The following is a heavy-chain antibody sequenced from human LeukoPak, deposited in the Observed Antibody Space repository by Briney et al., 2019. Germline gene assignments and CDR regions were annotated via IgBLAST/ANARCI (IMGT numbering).Heavy chain of an antibody. CDR1: GFTFSSYS. D-gene: IGHD6-19*01. J-gene: IGHJ6*03. Sequence: GGSLRLSCAASGFTFSSYSMNWVRQAPGKGLEWVSSISSSSSYIYYADSVKGRFTISRDNAKNSLYLQMNSLRAEDTAVYYCARNSEWLVIGYYYYYMDVWGKGTTVTVSS. V-gene: IGHV3-21*01. CDR2: ISSSSSYI. CDR3: ARNSEWLVIGYYYYYMDV.